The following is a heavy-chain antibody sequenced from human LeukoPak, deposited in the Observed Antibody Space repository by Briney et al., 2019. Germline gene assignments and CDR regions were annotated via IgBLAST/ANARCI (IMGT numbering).Heavy chain of an antibody. V-gene: IGHV4-59*11. CDR1: GGSISSHY. CDR3: ARVNYYDSSGYYYYFDY. J-gene: IGHJ4*02. CDR2: IYYSGST. Sequence: SETLSLTCTVSGGSISSHYWSWIRQPPGKGLEWIGYIYYSGSTNYNPSLKSRVTISVDTSKNQFSLKLSSVTAADTAVYYCARVNYYDSSGYYYYFDYWGQGTLVTVSS. D-gene: IGHD3-22*01.